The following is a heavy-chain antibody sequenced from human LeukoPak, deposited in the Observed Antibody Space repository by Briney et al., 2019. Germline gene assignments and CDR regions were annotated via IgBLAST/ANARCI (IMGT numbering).Heavy chain of an antibody. V-gene: IGHV3-33*01. CDR1: GFTLSSYG. CDR2: IWYDGSNK. J-gene: IGHJ4*02. Sequence: GRSLRLSCAASGFTLSSYGMHWVRQAPGKGLEWAAVIWYDGSNKYYADSVKGRFTISRDSSKNTEYLQMNSLRAEDTAVYYCARGDYGSGSYPRIFDYWGQGSLVTVSS. CDR3: ARGDYGSGSYPRIFDY. D-gene: IGHD3-10*01.